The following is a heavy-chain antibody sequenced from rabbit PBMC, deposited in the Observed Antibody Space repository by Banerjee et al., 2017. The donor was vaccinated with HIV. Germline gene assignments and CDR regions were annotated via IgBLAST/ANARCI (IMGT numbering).Heavy chain of an antibody. CDR1: GFSLSSYV. CDR2: INTGSGSA. Sequence: QEQLEESGGGLVQPGESLTLTCKASGFSLSSYVMCWVRQAPGKGLEWIGCINTGSGSAYYANWAKGRFTISKTSSTTVTLQMTSLTAADTATYFCARGVYIGGTIPTYFNLWGPGTLVTVS. CDR3: ARGVYIGGTIPTYFNL. J-gene: IGHJ4*01. D-gene: IGHD1-1*01. V-gene: IGHV1S45*01.